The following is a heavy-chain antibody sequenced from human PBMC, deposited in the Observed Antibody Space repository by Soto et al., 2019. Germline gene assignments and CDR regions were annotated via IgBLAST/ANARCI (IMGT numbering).Heavy chain of an antibody. CDR3: ARRYCSDSYCSYFDY. Sequence: LSLTCAVYGGSVSGYFWSWIRQPPGKGLEWIGEINHSGTTSYSPSLDSRVTTSVDTSKNQFSLRLSSVTAADTAIYYCARRYCSDSYCSYFDYWGRGTLVTVSS. D-gene: IGHD2-15*01. CDR2: INHSGTT. CDR1: GGSVSGYF. V-gene: IGHV4-34*01. J-gene: IGHJ4*02.